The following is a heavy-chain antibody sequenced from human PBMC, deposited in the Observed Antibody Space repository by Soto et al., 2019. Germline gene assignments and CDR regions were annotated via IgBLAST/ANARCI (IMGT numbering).Heavy chain of an antibody. CDR3: ARRYCSDSYCSYFDY. Sequence: LSLTCAVYGGSVSGYFWSWIRQPPGKGLEWIGEINHSGTTSYSPSLDSRVTTSVDTSKNQFSLRLSSVTAADTAIYYCARRYCSDSYCSYFDYWGRGTLVTVSS. D-gene: IGHD2-15*01. CDR2: INHSGTT. CDR1: GGSVSGYF. V-gene: IGHV4-34*01. J-gene: IGHJ4*02.